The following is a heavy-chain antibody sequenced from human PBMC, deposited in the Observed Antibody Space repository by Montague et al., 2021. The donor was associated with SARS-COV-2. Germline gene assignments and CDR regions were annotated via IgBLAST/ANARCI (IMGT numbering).Heavy chain of an antibody. CDR3: ARDDIVLQGVTKGMDV. Sequence: SETLSLTCTVSGGSISSSNYYWGWIRKPPGKGLEWIGNMYYSGSTYYNLSLKSRVTISIDTSKNQFSLKLSSVTAADTAVYYCARDDIVLQGVTKGMDVWGQGTTVTVSS. V-gene: IGHV4-39*07. D-gene: IGHD2-15*01. J-gene: IGHJ6*02. CDR2: MYYSGST. CDR1: GGSISSSNYY.